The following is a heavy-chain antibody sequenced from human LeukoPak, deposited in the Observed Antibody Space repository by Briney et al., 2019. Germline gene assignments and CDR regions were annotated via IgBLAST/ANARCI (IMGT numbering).Heavy chain of an antibody. CDR1: GFTFSRFG. CDR2: FSYNGISK. D-gene: IGHD6-19*01. V-gene: IGHV3-33*05. Sequence: GRSLTLSCAASGFTFSRFGMHWVRQAPGKGLEWVAVFSYNGISKDYAGSVKGRFTISRDNSKNTLSLQMDSLRAEDTAMYYCARGLYTNGWYYYDYWGQGTLVTVSS. J-gene: IGHJ4*02. CDR3: ARGLYTNGWYYYDY.